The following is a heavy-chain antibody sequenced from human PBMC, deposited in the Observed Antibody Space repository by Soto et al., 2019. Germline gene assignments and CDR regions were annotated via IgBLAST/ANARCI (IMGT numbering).Heavy chain of an antibody. Sequence: QVQLVESGGGVVQPGRSLRLSCAASGFIFKHHAMHWVRQAAGKGLEWVAQIWHDGSHTYYTDSVKGRFTISRDNLKDMVYLQMDSLRAEDTAVYYCARDGQQLAPYAMDVWGQGTTVTVSS. CDR1: GFIFKHHA. J-gene: IGHJ6*02. CDR2: IWHDGSHT. D-gene: IGHD1-1*01. CDR3: ARDGQQLAPYAMDV. V-gene: IGHV3-33*01.